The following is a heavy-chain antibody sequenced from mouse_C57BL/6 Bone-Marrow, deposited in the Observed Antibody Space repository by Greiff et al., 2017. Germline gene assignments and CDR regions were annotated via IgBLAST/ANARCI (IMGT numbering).Heavy chain of an antibody. CDR1: GYTFTSYG. CDR2: IYPRSGNT. CDR3: ATLRRDWYFDV. J-gene: IGHJ1*03. V-gene: IGHV1-81*01. Sequence: QVQLQQSGAELARPGASVKLSCKASGYTFTSYGISWVKQRTGQGLEWIGEIYPRSGNTYYNEKFKGKATLTADQSSSTAYMELRSLTSEDSAVYFCATLRRDWYFDVWGTGTTVTVSS. D-gene: IGHD1-2*01.